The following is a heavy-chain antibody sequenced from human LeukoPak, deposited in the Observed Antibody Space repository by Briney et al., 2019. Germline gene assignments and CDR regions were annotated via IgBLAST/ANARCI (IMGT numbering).Heavy chain of an antibody. D-gene: IGHD3-10*01. CDR3: AKRRTHRGDYFDY. Sequence: PGGSLRLSCAASGFAFSSYAMSWVRQAPGKGLEWVSAISGSGGSTYYADSVKGRFTISRDNSKNTLYLQMNSLRAEDTAVYYCAKRRTHRGDYFDYWGQGTLVTVSS. J-gene: IGHJ4*02. V-gene: IGHV3-23*01. CDR1: GFAFSSYA. CDR2: ISGSGGST.